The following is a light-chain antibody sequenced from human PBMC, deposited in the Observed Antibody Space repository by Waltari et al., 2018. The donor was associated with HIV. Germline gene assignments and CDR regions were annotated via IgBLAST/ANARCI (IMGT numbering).Light chain of an antibody. V-gene: IGLV2-18*02. Sequence: QSALTQPPSVSGSPGQSVTISCTGTSSDVGSYNRVSWYQQPPGTAPKLMIYEVSNLPSGVPDRVSGSKAGNTASLTISGLQAEDEADYYCSSYTSSSTFGVVFVGGTKLTVL. CDR3: SSYTSSSTFGVV. J-gene: IGLJ2*01. CDR1: SSDVGSYNR. CDR2: EVS.